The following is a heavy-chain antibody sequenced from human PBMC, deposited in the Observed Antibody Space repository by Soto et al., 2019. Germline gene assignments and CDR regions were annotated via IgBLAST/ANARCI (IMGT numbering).Heavy chain of an antibody. V-gene: IGHV1-24*01. CDR3: ATRAVAGWHYGMDV. J-gene: IGHJ6*02. Sequence: ASVKVSCKVSGYTLTELSMHWVRQAPGKGLEWMGGFDPEDGETIYAQKFQGRVTMTEDTSTDTAYMELSSLRSEDTAVYYCATRAVAGWHYGMDVWGQGTTVTVSS. CDR1: GYTLTELS. D-gene: IGHD6-19*01. CDR2: FDPEDGET.